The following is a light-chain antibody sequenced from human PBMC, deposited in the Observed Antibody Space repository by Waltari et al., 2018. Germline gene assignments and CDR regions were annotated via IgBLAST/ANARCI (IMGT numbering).Light chain of an antibody. J-gene: IGKJ5*01. V-gene: IGKV4-1*01. CDR3: QQYYSTLRIT. CDR1: QSVLYSSNNKNY. Sequence: DIVMTQSPDALAVSLGERATINCKSSQSVLYSSNNKNYLAWYQQKPGQPPKLLIYWASTRESVVPDRFSGSGSGTDFTLTISSLQAEDVAVYYCQQYYSTLRITFGQGTRLEIK. CDR2: WAS.